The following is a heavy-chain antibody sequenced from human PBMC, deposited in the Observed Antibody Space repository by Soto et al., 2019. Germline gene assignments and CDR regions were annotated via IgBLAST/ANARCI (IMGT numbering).Heavy chain of an antibody. Sequence: QVQLQESGPGLVKPSETLSLTCTVSGGSVSSGSYYWSWIRQPPGKGLEWIGYIYYSGSTNYNPSLKSRVTISVDTSKNQFSLKLSSVTAADTAVYYCARDLCSSTSCYVVWGQGTLVTVSS. CDR2: IYYSGST. D-gene: IGHD2-2*01. CDR3: ARDLCSSTSCYVV. V-gene: IGHV4-61*01. J-gene: IGHJ4*02. CDR1: GGSVSSGSYY.